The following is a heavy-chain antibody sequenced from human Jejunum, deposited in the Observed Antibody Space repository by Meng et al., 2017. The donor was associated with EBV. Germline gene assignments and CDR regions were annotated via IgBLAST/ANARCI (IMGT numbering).Heavy chain of an antibody. CDR2: IYSDSTT. CDR3: TRAGYYRFDY. Sequence: QLVDSGGGLSQPGVSLRLSCAASGFIVSNSYFSWVRQAPGKGLEWVSVIYSDSTTHYADSVKGRFTMSRDNAKNTVYLQMNSLRAEDTAVYYCTRAGYYRFDYWGQGALVTAPQ. J-gene: IGHJ4*02. V-gene: IGHV3-53*01. CDR1: GFIVSNSY. D-gene: IGHD1-26*01.